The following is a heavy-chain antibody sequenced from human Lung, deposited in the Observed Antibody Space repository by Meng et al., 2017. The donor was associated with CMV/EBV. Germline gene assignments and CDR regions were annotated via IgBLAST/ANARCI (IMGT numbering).Heavy chain of an antibody. J-gene: IGHJ2*01. CDR1: TFSDHY. V-gene: IGHV3-11*01. D-gene: IGHD5-12*01. CDR3: AGDLLGYSAYGVRYFDL. CDR2: ISGTSSTI. Sequence: TFSDHYMSWIRQTPGKGLEWISYISGTSSTIYEASSVKGRFTVSSDNAQKSLYLQMNSLRAEDTAVYYCAGDLLGYSAYGVRYFDLWGRGTLVTVSS.